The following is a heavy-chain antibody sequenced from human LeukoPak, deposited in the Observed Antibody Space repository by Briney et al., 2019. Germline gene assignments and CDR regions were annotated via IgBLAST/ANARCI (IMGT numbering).Heavy chain of an antibody. D-gene: IGHD5-12*01. CDR2: ISFDGSNK. V-gene: IGHV3-30-3*01. CDR1: GFTFSIYA. CDR3: ARVGYGGYGVGEFDY. Sequence: GGSLRPSCAASGFTFSIYAMHWVRQAPGKGLEWVAVISFDGSNKYYADSVKGRFTISRDSSKNTLYLQMNSLRPEDTAVYYSARVGYGGYGVGEFDYWGQGTLVTVSS. J-gene: IGHJ4*02.